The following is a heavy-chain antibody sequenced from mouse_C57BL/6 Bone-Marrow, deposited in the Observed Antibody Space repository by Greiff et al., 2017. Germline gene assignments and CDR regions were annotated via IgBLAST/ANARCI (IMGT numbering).Heavy chain of an antibody. D-gene: IGHD2-5*01. CDR3: VRGYSNYFYWYFDV. Sequence: EVQLQQSGPVLVKPGASVKMSCKASGYTFTDYYMNWVKQSHGKSLEWIGVINPYNGGTSYNQKFKGKATLTVDKSSSTAYMELNSLTSEDSAVYYCVRGYSNYFYWYFDVWGTGTTVTVSS. J-gene: IGHJ1*03. V-gene: IGHV1-19*01. CDR1: GYTFTDYY. CDR2: INPYNGGT.